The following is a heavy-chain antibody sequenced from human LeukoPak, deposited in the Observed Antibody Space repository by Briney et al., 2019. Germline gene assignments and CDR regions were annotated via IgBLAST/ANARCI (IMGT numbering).Heavy chain of an antibody. J-gene: IGHJ4*02. D-gene: IGHD3-9*01. CDR2: ISYDGSNK. CDR3: ARAFTLLYYDILTGPFDY. V-gene: IGHV3-30*19. Sequence: PGGSLRLSCAASGFTFSSYGMHWVRQAPGKGLEWVAVISYDGSNKYYADSVKGRFTISGDNSKNTLYLQMNSLRAEDTAVYYCARAFTLLYYDILTGPFDYWGQGTLVTVSS. CDR1: GFTFSSYG.